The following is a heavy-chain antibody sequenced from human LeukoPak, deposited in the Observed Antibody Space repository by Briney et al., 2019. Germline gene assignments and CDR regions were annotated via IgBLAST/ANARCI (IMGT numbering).Heavy chain of an antibody. V-gene: IGHV4-30-2*01. J-gene: IGHJ4*02. D-gene: IGHD3-22*01. CDR1: GGSISSGGYY. CDR3: ARRGHYYDSSGYYTGYFDY. Sequence: SQALSLTCTVSGGSISSGGYYWSWIRQPPGKGLEWIGYIYHSGSTYYNPSLKSRVTISVDRSKNQFSLKLSSVTAADTAVYYCARRGHYYDSSGYYTGYFDYWGQGTLVTVSS. CDR2: IYHSGST.